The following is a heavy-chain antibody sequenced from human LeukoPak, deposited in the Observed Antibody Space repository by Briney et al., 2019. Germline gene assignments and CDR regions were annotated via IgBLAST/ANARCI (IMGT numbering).Heavy chain of an antibody. CDR2: ISGSGGST. J-gene: IGHJ4*02. CDR1: GFTFSNAW. CDR3: AKKAQYNGNYPLDY. Sequence: GGSLRLSCAASGFTFSNAWMNWVRQAPGKGLEWVSAISGSGGSTHYADSVKGRFTISRDNSKNTLYLQMNSLRAGDTALYFCAKKAQYNGNYPLDYWGQGTLVTVSS. V-gene: IGHV3-23*01. D-gene: IGHD1-26*01.